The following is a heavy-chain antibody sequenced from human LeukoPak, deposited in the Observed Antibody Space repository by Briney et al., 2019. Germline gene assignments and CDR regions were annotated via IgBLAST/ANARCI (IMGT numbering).Heavy chain of an antibody. J-gene: IGHJ4*02. Sequence: SVKVSCKASGYTFSGYYMHWVRQAPGQGLEWMGWINPNSGGTNYAQKFQGRVTMTRDTSISTAYMELSRLRSDDTAVYYCARETYSNILTGTDYWGPGTLVTVSS. D-gene: IGHD3-9*01. CDR3: ARETYSNILTGTDY. CDR1: GYTFSGYY. CDR2: INPNSGGT. V-gene: IGHV1-2*02.